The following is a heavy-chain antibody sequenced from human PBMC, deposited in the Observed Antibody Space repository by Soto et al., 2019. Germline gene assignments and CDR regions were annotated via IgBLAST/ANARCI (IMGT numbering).Heavy chain of an antibody. V-gene: IGHV3-48*03. Sequence: EVQLVESGGGLVQPGGSLRLSCAASGFTFSSYEMNWVRQAPGKGLEWVSGITSTGSTRYYADSVKGRFTISRDNAKNSLYLQMNSLRAEDTAVYYCARGYCTSSACHWNFDYWGQGTLVTVSS. D-gene: IGHD2-8*02. CDR1: GFTFSSYE. J-gene: IGHJ4*02. CDR2: ITSTGSTR. CDR3: ARGYCTSSACHWNFDY.